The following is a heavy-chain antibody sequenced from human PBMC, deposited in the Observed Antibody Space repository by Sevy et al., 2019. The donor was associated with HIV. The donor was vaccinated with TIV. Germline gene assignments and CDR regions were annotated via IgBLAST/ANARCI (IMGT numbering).Heavy chain of an antibody. CDR2: ISSSSSYI. CDR1: GFTFSSYS. J-gene: IGHJ3*02. V-gene: IGHV3-21*01. CDR3: ARKRYCSSTSCSNPPFDAFDI. D-gene: IGHD2-2*01. Sequence: GGSLRLSCAASGFTFSSYSMNWVRQAPGKGLEWVSSISSSSSYIYYADSVKGRFTISRDNAKNTLYLQMNSLRAEDTTLYYCARKRYCSSTSCSNPPFDAFDIWGQGTMVTVSS.